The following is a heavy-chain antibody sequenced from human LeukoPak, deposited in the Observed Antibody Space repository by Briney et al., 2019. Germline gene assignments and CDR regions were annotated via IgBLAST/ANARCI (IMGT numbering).Heavy chain of an antibody. J-gene: IGHJ4*02. V-gene: IGHV3-9*01. CDR2: ISWNSDSI. CDR1: GFTFDDYA. CDR3: AKAQPDYGDYAADY. Sequence: GGSLRLSCAASGFTFDDYAMHWVRQAPGKGLEWVSGISWNSDSIGYADSVKGRFTISRDNAKNSLYLQMNSLRAEDTALYYCAKAQPDYGDYAADYWGQGTLVTVSS. D-gene: IGHD4-17*01.